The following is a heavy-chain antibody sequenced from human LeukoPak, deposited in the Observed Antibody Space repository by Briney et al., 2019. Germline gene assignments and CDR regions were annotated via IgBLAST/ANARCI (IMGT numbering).Heavy chain of an antibody. D-gene: IGHD3-10*01. CDR2: IYYSGTT. J-gene: IGHJ4*02. Sequence: SETLSLTCTVSGDSISSSSYFWGWIRQPPGKGLEYIGSIYYSGTTYYNPSPRSRVTVSIDTSKNQFSLKVSSVTAADTAVYSCARHHAHGSGTYAPFAYWGQGALVTVSS. CDR1: GDSISSSSYF. V-gene: IGHV4-39*01. CDR3: ARHHAHGSGTYAPFAY.